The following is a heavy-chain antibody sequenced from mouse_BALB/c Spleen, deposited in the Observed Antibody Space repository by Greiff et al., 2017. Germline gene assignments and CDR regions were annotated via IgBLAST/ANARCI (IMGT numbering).Heavy chain of an antibody. V-gene: IGHV5-17*02. CDR1: GFTFSSFG. CDR2: ISSGSSTI. D-gene: IGHD2-14*01. CDR3: AGDYRYPYAMDY. Sequence: EVKLVESGGGLVQPGGSRKLSCAASGFTFSSFGMHWVRQAPEKGLEWVAYISSGSSTIYYADTVKGRFTISRDNPKNTLFLQMTSLRSEDTAMYDCAGDYRYPYAMDYWGQGTSVTVSS. J-gene: IGHJ4*01.